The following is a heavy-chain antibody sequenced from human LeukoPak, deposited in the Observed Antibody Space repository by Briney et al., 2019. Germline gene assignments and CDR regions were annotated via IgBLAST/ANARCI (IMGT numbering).Heavy chain of an antibody. CDR3: ARDREWLQFRGMDV. CDR1: GGSISSGDYY. D-gene: IGHD3-3*01. J-gene: IGHJ6*02. Sequence: PSETLSLTCTVSGGSISSGDYYWTWIPQHPGKGLEWIGYIYYSGSTYYNPSLKSRVSISVDMSKNHFSLELRSVTAADTAVYYCARDREWLQFRGMDVWGQGTTVTVSS. CDR2: IYYSGST. V-gene: IGHV4-31*03.